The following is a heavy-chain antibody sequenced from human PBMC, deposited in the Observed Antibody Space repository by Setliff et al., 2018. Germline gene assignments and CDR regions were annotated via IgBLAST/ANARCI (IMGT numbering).Heavy chain of an antibody. D-gene: IGHD2-2*01. CDR3: ARHPTQWAGACRSTNCPRGDWLDP. CDR1: GYNFASYW. Sequence: PGESLKISCKGSGYNFASYWIAWVRQMPGKGLEWMGIINPDDSDTTYSPSFRGQVTISVDKSINTAYLQWSSLKASDTAIYYCARHPTQWAGACRSTNCPRGDWLDPWGLGTLVTVSS. V-gene: IGHV5-51*01. CDR2: INPDDSDT. J-gene: IGHJ5*02.